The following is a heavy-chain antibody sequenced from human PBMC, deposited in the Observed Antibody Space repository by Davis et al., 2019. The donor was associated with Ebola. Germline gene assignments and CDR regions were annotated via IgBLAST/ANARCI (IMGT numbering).Heavy chain of an antibody. CDR1: GYSFTSYW. CDR3: ARRHRGEWELPVHYGMDV. CDR2: IYPGDSDT. D-gene: IGHD1-26*01. J-gene: IGHJ6*02. Sequence: GESLKISCQGSGYSFTSYWIVWVRQMPGKGLEWMGIIYPGDSDTRYSPSFQGQVTISADKSISTAYLQWSSLKASDTAMYYCARRHRGEWELPVHYGMDVWGQGTTVTVSS. V-gene: IGHV5-51*01.